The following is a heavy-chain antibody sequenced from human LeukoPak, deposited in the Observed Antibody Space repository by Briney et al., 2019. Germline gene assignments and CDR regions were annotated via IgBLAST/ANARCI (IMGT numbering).Heavy chain of an antibody. D-gene: IGHD3-22*01. J-gene: IGHJ4*02. CDR1: GFTFDIYA. CDR3: AKGSDSGYNFFDY. CDR2: LTWNSGSI. Sequence: GSSLRLSCAASGFTFDIYALHWVRQAPGRGLEWVSGLTWNSGSICYADSVKGRFTISRDNAQNSLYLQMNSLRPEDTAFYYCAKGSDSGYNFFDYWGQGTLVTVSS. V-gene: IGHV3-9*01.